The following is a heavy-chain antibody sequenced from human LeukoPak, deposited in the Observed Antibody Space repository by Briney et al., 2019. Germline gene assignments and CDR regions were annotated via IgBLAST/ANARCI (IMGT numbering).Heavy chain of an antibody. J-gene: IGHJ6*02. Sequence: GGSLRLSCAVSGFTFSSYEMNWVRQAPGKGLEWVSYISSSGSTIYYADSVKGRFTISRDNAKNSLYLQMNSLRAEDTAVYYCASLQHYSSSWYTYYYYGMDVWGQGTTVTVSS. V-gene: IGHV3-48*03. CDR3: ASLQHYSSSWYTYYYYGMDV. CDR2: ISSSGSTI. D-gene: IGHD6-13*01. CDR1: GFTFSSYE.